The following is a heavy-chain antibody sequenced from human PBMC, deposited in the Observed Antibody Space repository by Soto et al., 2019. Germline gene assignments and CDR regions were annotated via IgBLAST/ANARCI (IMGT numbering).Heavy chain of an antibody. CDR3: AKVRSITIFGVVISAPHLDY. V-gene: IGHV3-23*01. CDR1: GFTFSSYA. D-gene: IGHD3-3*01. CDR2: ISGSGGST. J-gene: IGHJ4*02. Sequence: GGSLRLSCAASGFTFSSYAMSWVRQAPGKGLEWVSAISGSGGSTYYADSVKGRFTISRDNSKNTLYLQMNSLRAEDTAVYYCAKVRSITIFGVVISAPHLDYWGQGTLVTVSS.